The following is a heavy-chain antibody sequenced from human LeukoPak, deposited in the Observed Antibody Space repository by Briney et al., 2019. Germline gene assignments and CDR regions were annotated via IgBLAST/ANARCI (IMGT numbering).Heavy chain of an antibody. Sequence: SVKVSCKASGGTFSSYAISWVRQAPGQGLEWMGRIIPTLGIANYAQKFQGRVTITADKSTSTAYMELSSLRSEDTAVYYCARNLRYYYYYGMDVWGQGTTVTVSS. J-gene: IGHJ6*02. CDR3: ARNLRYYYYYGMDV. CDR1: GGTFSSYA. CDR2: IIPTLGIA. V-gene: IGHV1-69*04.